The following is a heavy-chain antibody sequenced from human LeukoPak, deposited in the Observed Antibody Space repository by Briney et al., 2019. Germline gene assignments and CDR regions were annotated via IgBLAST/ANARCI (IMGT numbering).Heavy chain of an antibody. Sequence: ASVKVSCKASGYTFTGYYMHWVRQAPGQGLEWMGWISAYNGNTNYAQKLQGRVTMTTDTSTSTAYMELRSLRSDDTAVYYCARVSVTMVRRRGYFDYWGQGTLVTVSS. CDR3: ARVSVTMVRRRGYFDY. CDR1: GYTFTGYY. V-gene: IGHV1-18*04. D-gene: IGHD3-10*01. J-gene: IGHJ4*02. CDR2: ISAYNGNT.